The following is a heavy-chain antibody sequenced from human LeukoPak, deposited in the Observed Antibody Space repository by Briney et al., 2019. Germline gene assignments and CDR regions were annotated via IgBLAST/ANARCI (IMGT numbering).Heavy chain of an antibody. CDR1: GASINTYY. J-gene: IGHJ6*04. D-gene: IGHD1-26*01. CDR3: ARDIGSRI. CDR2: IHASGST. Sequence: SETLSLTCTVSGASINTYYWSWFRQPAGKGLEWIGRIHASGSTYYNPSLKSRVSMSMDMSKNQLSLRLQSMTAADTAVFYCARDIGSRIWGKGTTVIVSS. V-gene: IGHV4-4*07.